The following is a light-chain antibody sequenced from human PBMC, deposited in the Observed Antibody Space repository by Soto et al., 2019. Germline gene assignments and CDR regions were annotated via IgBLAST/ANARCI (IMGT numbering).Light chain of an antibody. V-gene: IGKV3D-7*01. J-gene: IGKJ1*01. CDR2: RIY. CDR1: ETLGRNY. Sequence: EIVLTQSPATLSLSPGERATLSCRATETLGRNYLAWYQQKPGQAPRLLIHRIYIRATGIPARFSGSGSGTDFTLTISSLQPEDFAVYYCQQDYNLRTFGQGTKVDIK. CDR3: QQDYNLRT.